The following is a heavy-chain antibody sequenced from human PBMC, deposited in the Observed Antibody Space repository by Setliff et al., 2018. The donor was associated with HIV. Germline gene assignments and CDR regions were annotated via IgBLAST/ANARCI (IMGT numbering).Heavy chain of an antibody. CDR2: IIPVFGAV. CDR3: VREATNYYGMDV. J-gene: IGHJ6*02. V-gene: IGHV1-69*06. CDR1: GGIFNDYV. D-gene: IGHD5-12*01. Sequence: SVKVSCKVSGGIFNDYVISWVRQAPGQGLVWMGRIIPVFGAVHYAQMFQGRVTITADKSTTTAYMELNSLRFDDTAVYYCVREATNYYGMDVWGQGTTVTVSS.